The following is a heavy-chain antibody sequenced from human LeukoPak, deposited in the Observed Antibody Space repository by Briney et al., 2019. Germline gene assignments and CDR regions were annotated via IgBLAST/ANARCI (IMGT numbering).Heavy chain of an antibody. Sequence: SETLSLTCAVYGGSFSGYYWSWIRQPPGKGLEWLGEINHSGSTNYNPSLKSRVTISVDTSKNQFSLKLSSVTAADTAVYYCARRRGGRSSSSGYYYYMDVWGKGTTVTVSS. D-gene: IGHD6-6*01. V-gene: IGHV4-34*01. J-gene: IGHJ6*03. CDR1: GGSFSGYY. CDR3: ARRRGGRSSSSGYYYYMDV. CDR2: INHSGST.